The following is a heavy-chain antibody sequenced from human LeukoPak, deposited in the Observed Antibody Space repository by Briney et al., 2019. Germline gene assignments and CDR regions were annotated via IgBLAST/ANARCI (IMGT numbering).Heavy chain of an antibody. Sequence: SETLSLTCTVSGYSISSGYYWGWIRQPPGKGLEWIGSIYHSGSTYYNPSLKSRVTISVDTSKNQFSLKLSSVTAADTAVYYCARALYVWGSYRLYYFDYWGQGTLVTVSS. CDR2: IYHSGST. CDR3: ARALYVWGSYRLYYFDY. V-gene: IGHV4-38-2*02. CDR1: GYSISSGYY. J-gene: IGHJ4*02. D-gene: IGHD3-16*02.